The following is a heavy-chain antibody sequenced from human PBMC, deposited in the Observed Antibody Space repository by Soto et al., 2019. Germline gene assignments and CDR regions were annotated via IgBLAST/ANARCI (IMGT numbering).Heavy chain of an antibody. J-gene: IGHJ4*02. CDR2: IIPILGIA. CDR1: GGTFSSYT. V-gene: IGHV1-69*02. D-gene: IGHD6-13*01. Sequence: QVQLVQSGAEVKKPGSSVKVSCKASGGTFSSYTISWVRQAPGQGLEWMGRIIPILGIANYAQKFQGRVTITADNPTSTAYMELSSVRSEDTAVYYCARQQLVRYFDYWGQGTLVTVSS. CDR3: ARQQLVRYFDY.